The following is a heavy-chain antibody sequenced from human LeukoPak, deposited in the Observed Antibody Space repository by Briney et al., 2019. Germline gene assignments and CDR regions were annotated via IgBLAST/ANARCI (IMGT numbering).Heavy chain of an antibody. CDR3: ARDNGGTAMAYYYYYYMDV. CDR2: IYYSGST. J-gene: IGHJ6*03. V-gene: IGHV4-61*10. Sequence: SETLSLTCTVSGGSISSGSYYWSWLRQPAGKGLEWIGYIYYSGSTNYNPSLKSRVAISVDTSKNQFSLRLSSVTAADTAVYYCARDNGGTAMAYYYYYYMDVWGKGTTVTISS. D-gene: IGHD5-18*01. CDR1: GGSISSGSYY.